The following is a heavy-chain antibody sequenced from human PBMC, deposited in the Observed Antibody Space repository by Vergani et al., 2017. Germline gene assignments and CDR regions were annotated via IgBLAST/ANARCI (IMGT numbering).Heavy chain of an antibody. CDR3: ARAGTYYYDSSRGYYFDY. J-gene: IGHJ4*02. CDR2: IIPIFGTA. CDR1: GGTFSSYA. Sequence: QVQLVQSGAEVKKPGSSVKVSCKASGGTFSSYAISWVRQAPGQGLEWMGGIIPIFGTANYAQKFQGRVTSTADESTSTAYMELSSLRSEDTAVYYCARAGTYYYDSSRGYYFDYWGQGTLVTVSS. V-gene: IGHV1-69*01. D-gene: IGHD3-22*01.